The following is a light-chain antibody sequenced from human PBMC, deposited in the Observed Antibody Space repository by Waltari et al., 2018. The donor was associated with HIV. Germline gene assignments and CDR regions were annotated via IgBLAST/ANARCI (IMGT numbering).Light chain of an antibody. V-gene: IGKV1-9*01. CDR2: TAS. CDR1: QGFSSY. Sequence: DSQLTQSPSFLSASVGDRVTITCRASQGFSSYLAWYQQKPGKAPKLLIYTASILQSGVPSRFSGSGSGTEFPLTISSLQPEDFATYYCQRLNSYRFTFGPGTKVDIK. CDR3: QRLNSYRFT. J-gene: IGKJ3*01.